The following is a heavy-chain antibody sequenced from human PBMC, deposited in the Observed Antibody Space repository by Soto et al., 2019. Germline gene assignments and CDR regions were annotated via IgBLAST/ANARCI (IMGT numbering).Heavy chain of an antibody. CDR1: GFTVSGDY. CDR3: TKVSPQWLVHDY. J-gene: IGHJ4*02. Sequence: GGSLRLSCAASGFTVSGDYVSWVRPAPGKGLECVSVIHFGGNTYYADSVKGRFTVSRDNSKNTLYLQMNSPRVEDTAIYFCTKVSPQWLVHDYWGQGTLVTVSS. CDR2: IHFGGNT. D-gene: IGHD6-19*01. V-gene: IGHV3-53*01.